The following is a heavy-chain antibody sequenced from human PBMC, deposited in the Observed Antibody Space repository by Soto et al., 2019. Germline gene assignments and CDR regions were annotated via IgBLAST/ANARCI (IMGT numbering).Heavy chain of an antibody. D-gene: IGHD7-27*01. Sequence: EEQLVESGGGLVQPGGSLRISCVASGFSFTSYWMSWVRQAPGKGLEWVANVKKDGSETNYVDSGKGRFIISRDNAKNSVDLQMNNLGVEVTALYYGARGLGASDVWGQGTTFTVSS. CDR1: GFSFTSYW. J-gene: IGHJ6*02. CDR3: ARGLGASDV. CDR2: VKKDGSET. V-gene: IGHV3-7*01.